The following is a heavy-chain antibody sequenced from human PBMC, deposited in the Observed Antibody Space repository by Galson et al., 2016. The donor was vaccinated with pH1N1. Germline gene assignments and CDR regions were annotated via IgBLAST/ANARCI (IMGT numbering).Heavy chain of an antibody. J-gene: IGHJ4*02. Sequence: SGFSLSSFWMTWVRQAPEKGLEWVANINEDGSKIYYVDSVKGRFTISRDNAKNSLYLQMNSLRAEDTAVYYCARSIGNIGAHWGQGTLVTVSS. CDR2: INEDGSKI. V-gene: IGHV3-7*01. CDR3: ARSIGNIGAH. D-gene: IGHD5-12*01. CDR1: GFSLSSFW.